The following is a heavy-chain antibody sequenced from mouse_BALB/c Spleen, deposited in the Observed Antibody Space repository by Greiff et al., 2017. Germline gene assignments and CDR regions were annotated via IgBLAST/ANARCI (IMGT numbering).Heavy chain of an antibody. J-gene: IGHJ2*01. CDR3: TREGIYYGSSPLDY. CDR2: IDPETGGT. V-gene: IGHV1-15*01. Sequence: QVQLQQSGAELVRPGASVTLSCKASGYTFTDYEMHWVKQTPVHGLEWIGAIDPETGGTAYNQKFKGKATLTADKSSSTAYMELRSLTSEDSAVYYCTREGIYYGSSPLDYWGQGTTLTVSS. CDR1: GYTFTDYE. D-gene: IGHD1-1*01.